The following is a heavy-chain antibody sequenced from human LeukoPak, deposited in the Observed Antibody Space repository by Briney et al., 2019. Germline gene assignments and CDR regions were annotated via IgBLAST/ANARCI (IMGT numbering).Heavy chain of an antibody. D-gene: IGHD2-21*01. J-gene: IGHJ3*02. CDR1: GFTFSSYA. CDR2: ISYDGSNK. V-gene: IGHV3-30-3*01. Sequence: GRSLRLSCAASGFTFSSYAMHWVRQAPGKGLEWVAVISYDGSNKYYADSVKGRFTISRDNSKNTLYLQMNSLRAEDTVVYYCARVVRKEASGGVFDIWGKGKMVTVFS. CDR3: ARVVRKEASGGVFDI.